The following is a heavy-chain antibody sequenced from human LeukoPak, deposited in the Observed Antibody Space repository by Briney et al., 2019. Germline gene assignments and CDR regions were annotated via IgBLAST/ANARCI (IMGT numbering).Heavy chain of an antibody. CDR2: IYYSGST. D-gene: IGHD3-16*02. Sequence: PSETLSLTCTVSGGSISSGGYYWSWIRQHPGTGLEWIVYIYYSGSTYYNPSLKSRVTISVDTSKNQFSLKLSSVTAADTAVYYCARAVRLGELSYFDYWGQGTLVTVSS. J-gene: IGHJ4*02. V-gene: IGHV4-31*03. CDR1: GGSISSGGYY. CDR3: ARAVRLGELSYFDY.